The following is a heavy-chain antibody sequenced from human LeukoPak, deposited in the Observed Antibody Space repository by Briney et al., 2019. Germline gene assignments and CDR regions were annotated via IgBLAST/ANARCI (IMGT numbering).Heavy chain of an antibody. CDR3: ARDRWYSSSSGLFDY. CDR1: GFTFSSHS. D-gene: IGHD6-6*01. CDR2: ISSSSSYI. V-gene: IGHV3-21*01. Sequence: GGSLRLSCAASGFTFSSHSMNWVRQAPGKGLEWVSSISSSSSYIYYADSVKGRFTISRDNAKNSLYLQMNSLRAEDTAVYYCARDRWYSSSSGLFDYWGQGTLVTVSS. J-gene: IGHJ4*02.